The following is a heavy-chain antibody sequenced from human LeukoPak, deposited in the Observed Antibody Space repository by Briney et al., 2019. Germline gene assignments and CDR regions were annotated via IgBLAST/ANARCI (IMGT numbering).Heavy chain of an antibody. CDR2: IYSGGST. V-gene: IGHV3-66*02. CDR1: GFTVSSNY. J-gene: IGHJ3*02. CDR3: ASGNREAAFDI. Sequence: PGGSLRLSCAASGFTVSSNYMGWVRQAPGKGLEWVSVIYSGGSTYYADSVKGRFTISRDNSKNTLYLQMNSLRAEDTAVYYCASGNREAAFDIWGQGTMVTVSS. D-gene: IGHD1/OR15-1a*01.